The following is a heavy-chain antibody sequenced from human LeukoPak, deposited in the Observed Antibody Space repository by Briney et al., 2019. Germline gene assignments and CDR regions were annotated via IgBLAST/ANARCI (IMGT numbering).Heavy chain of an antibody. CDR1: GGSFSGYY. J-gene: IGHJ3*02. CDR3: ARGIRNYYDSSGYYRDAFDI. Sequence: SETLSLTCAVYGGSFSGYYWSWIRQPPGKGLEWIGEINHSGSTNYNPSLKSRVTISVDRSKNQFSLKLSSVTAADTAVYYCARGIRNYYDSSGYYRDAFDIWGQGTMVTVSS. V-gene: IGHV4-34*01. D-gene: IGHD3-22*01. CDR2: INHSGST.